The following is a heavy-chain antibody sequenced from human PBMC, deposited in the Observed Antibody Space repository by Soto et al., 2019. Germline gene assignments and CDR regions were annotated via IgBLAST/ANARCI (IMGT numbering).Heavy chain of an antibody. CDR2: IKQDGSEK. J-gene: IGHJ4*02. Sequence: EVQLVESGGGLVQPGGTLRLSCAASGFTFSSYWMSWVRQAPGKGLEWVANIKQDGSEKYYVDSVKGRFTISRDNAKNSQYLKMDSLRAEDTAVYYCARWWLRLDYWGRGTLVTVCS. CDR3: ARWWLRLDY. D-gene: IGHD5-12*01. V-gene: IGHV3-7*01. CDR1: GFTFSSYW.